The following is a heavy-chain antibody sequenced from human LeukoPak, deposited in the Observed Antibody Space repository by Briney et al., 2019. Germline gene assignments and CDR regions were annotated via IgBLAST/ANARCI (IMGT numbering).Heavy chain of an antibody. CDR3: ARVAAGGDVFDI. CDR1: GGSISSYY. Sequence: SETLSLTCTVSGGSISSYYWSWIRQPPGKGLEWIGYIYHSESTNYNPSLKSRVTISVDTSKNQFSLKLTSVTAADTAVYYCARVAAGGDVFDIWGQGTMVTVS. J-gene: IGHJ3*02. V-gene: IGHV4-59*01. D-gene: IGHD6-13*01. CDR2: IYHSEST.